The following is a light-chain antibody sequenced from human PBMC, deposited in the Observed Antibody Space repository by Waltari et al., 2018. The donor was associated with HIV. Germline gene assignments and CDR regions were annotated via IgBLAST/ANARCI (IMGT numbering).Light chain of an antibody. Sequence: SYELTQPPSVSVSPGQTASITCSGDKLGDKYACWYQQKPGQFPVVVIYQDSKRPAGIPERFSGCDTGNTATVTISGAQAMDEADYYCQAWDSGTVVFGGGTKLTVL. CDR3: QAWDSGTVV. J-gene: IGLJ2*01. V-gene: IGLV3-1*01. CDR2: QDS. CDR1: KLGDKY.